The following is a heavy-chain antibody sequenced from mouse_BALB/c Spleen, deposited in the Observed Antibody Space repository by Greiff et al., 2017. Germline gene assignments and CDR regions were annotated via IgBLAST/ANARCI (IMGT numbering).Heavy chain of an antibody. V-gene: IGHV3-2*02. D-gene: IGHD2-1*01. CDR1: GYSITSDYA. CDR2: ISYSGST. CDR3: ARNGNYGFAD. Sequence: EVKLVESGPGLVKPSQSLSLTCTVTGYSITSDYAWNWIRQFPGNKLEWMGYISYSGSTSYNPSLKSRISITRDTSKNQFFLQLNSVTTEDTATYYCARNGNYGFADWGQGTLVTVSA. J-gene: IGHJ3*01.